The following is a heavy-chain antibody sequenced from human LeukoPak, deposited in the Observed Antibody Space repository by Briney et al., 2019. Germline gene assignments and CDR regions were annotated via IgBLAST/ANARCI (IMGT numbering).Heavy chain of an antibody. CDR2: ISAYNGNT. CDR3: AREGFFSGGSSNTRGYYYYYGMDV. Sequence: ASVKVSCKASGYTFTSYGISWVRQAPGQGLEWMGWISAYNGNTNYAQKLQGRVTMTTDTSTSTAYMELRSLRSDDTAVYYCAREGFFSGGSSNTRGYYYYYGMDVWGQGTTVTVSS. CDR1: GYTFTSYG. D-gene: IGHD2-15*01. V-gene: IGHV1-18*01. J-gene: IGHJ6*02.